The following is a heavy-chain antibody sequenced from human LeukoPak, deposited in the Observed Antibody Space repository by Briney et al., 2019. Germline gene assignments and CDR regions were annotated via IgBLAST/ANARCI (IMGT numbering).Heavy chain of an antibody. CDR2: INPSGGST. Sequence: ASVKVSCKASGYTFTSCYMHWVRQAPGQGLEWMGIINPSGGSTSYAQKFQGRVTMTRDTSTSTVYMELSSLRSEDTAVYYCARDLTGSGSYYQTPQYFQHWGQGTLVTVSS. V-gene: IGHV1-46*03. CDR1: GYTFTSCY. D-gene: IGHD3-10*01. CDR3: ARDLTGSGSYYQTPQYFQH. J-gene: IGHJ1*01.